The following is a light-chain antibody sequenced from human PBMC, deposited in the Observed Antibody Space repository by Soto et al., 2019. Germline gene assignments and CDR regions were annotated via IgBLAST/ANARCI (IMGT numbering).Light chain of an antibody. J-gene: IGLJ7*01. V-gene: IGLV8-61*01. CDR1: SGSVSTSHF. CDR3: MLYMGSGIAV. CDR2: STN. Sequence: QTVVTQEPSFSVSPGGTVTLTCGLRSGSVSTSHFASWYQQTPGQAPRTLIYSTNTRSSCVPDRFSGSIFGNKAARTIKGAQADDDSDDYCMLYMGSGIAVFGGGTHLTVL.